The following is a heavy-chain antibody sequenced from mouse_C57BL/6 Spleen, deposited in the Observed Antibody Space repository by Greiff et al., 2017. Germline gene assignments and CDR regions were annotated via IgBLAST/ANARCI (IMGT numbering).Heavy chain of an antibody. CDR3: ARRGGSSYPWYFDV. CDR1: GYTFPSYW. V-gene: IGHV1-53*01. J-gene: IGHJ1*03. D-gene: IGHD1-1*01. Sequence: QVQLQQPGTELVKPGASVKLSCKASGYTFPSYWMHWVKQRPGQGLEWIGNINPSNGGTNYNEKFKSKATLTVDKSSSTAYMQLSSLTSEDSAVYYCARRGGSSYPWYFDVWGTGTTVTVSS. CDR2: INPSNGGT.